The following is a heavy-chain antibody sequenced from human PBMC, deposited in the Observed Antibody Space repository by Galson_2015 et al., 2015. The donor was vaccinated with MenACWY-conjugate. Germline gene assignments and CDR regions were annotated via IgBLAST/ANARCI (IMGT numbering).Heavy chain of an antibody. CDR1: GGAFSKT. V-gene: IGHV1-69*13. CDR2: FLPHYGTS. D-gene: IGHD1-1*01. Sequence: SVKVSCKASGGAFSKTLNWVRQAPGPGLEWMGQFLPHYGTSKSARKFEGRVTISADESTSTAYMELSSLTSDDTAVYYCAGYAMYNTVDHFDYVGQGTLVAVSS. CDR3: AGYAMYNTVDHFDY. J-gene: IGHJ4*02.